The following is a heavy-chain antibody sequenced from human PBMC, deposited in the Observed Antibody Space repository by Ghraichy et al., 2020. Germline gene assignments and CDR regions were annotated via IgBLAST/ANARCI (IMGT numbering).Heavy chain of an antibody. CDR1: GFTFSSYT. V-gene: IGHV3-21*01. CDR2: ISSGSGYI. D-gene: IGHD2-15*01. Sequence: LTCAASGFTFSSYTMNWVRQAPGKGLEWVSSISSGSGYIYYADSMKGRFAISRDNAKNSLYLQMNSLRAEATAVYYCERVSGATRYFYYAMDVWGQGTTVTVSS. CDR3: ERVSGATRYFYYAMDV. J-gene: IGHJ6*02.